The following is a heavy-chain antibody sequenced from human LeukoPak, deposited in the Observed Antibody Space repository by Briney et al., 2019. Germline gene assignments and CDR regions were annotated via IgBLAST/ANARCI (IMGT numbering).Heavy chain of an antibody. D-gene: IGHD2-21*01. CDR2: INPNSGGT. CDR1: GYTFTGYY. J-gene: IGHJ4*02. V-gene: IGHV1-2*02. CDR3: ARNFASDSSLIDH. Sequence: GASVKVSCKASGYTFTGYYMHWVRQAPGQGLEWMGWINPNSGGTNYAQKFQGRVTMTRDTSISTAYMELSSLRSEDTAVYYCARNFASDSSLIDHWGQGTLVTVSS.